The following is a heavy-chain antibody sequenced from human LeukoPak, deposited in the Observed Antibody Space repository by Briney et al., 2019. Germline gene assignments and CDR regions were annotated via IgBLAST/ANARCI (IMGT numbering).Heavy chain of an antibody. Sequence: GASVKVSCKASGYTFTSYAMNWVRQAPGQGLEWMGWINTNTGNPTYAQGFTGRFVFSLDTSVSTAYLQISSLKAEDTAVYYCARDPYQLPPGAFDIWGQGTMVTVSS. D-gene: IGHD2-2*01. CDR2: INTNTGNP. CDR3: ARDPYQLPPGAFDI. CDR1: GYTFTSYA. V-gene: IGHV7-4-1*02. J-gene: IGHJ3*02.